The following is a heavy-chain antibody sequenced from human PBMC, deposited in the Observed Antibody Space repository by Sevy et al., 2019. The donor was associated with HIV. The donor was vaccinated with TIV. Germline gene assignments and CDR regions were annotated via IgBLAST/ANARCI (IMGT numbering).Heavy chain of an antibody. Sequence: GGSLRLSCAVSGFNFNKFGMHWVRQAPGKGLEWVAVISYDGGNKYYADPVKGRFTISRDNSKNTLYLQMSSLRAEDTAVYYCAKVPRGGSYFSYFDYWGQGTLVTVSS. CDR2: ISYDGGNK. D-gene: IGHD1-26*01. CDR3: AKVPRGGSYFSYFDY. V-gene: IGHV3-30*18. CDR1: GFNFNKFG. J-gene: IGHJ4*02.